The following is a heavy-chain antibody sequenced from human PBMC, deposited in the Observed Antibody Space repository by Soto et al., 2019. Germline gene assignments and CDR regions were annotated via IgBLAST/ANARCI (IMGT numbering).Heavy chain of an antibody. CDR2: IYYSGST. Sequence: SETLSLTCTVSGGSISSSSYYWGWIRQPPGKGLEWIGSIYYSGSTYYNPSLKSRVTISVDTSKNQFSLKLSSVTAADTAVYYCARPYDGSGSYYNSHADNWFDPWGQGTLVTVSS. J-gene: IGHJ5*02. CDR1: GGSISSSSYY. V-gene: IGHV4-39*01. D-gene: IGHD3-10*01. CDR3: ARPYDGSGSYYNSHADNWFDP.